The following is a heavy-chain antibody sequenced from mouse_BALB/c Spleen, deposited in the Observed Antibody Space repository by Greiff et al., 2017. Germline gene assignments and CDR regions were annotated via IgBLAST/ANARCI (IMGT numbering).Heavy chain of an antibody. Sequence: EVQLVESGGGLVQPGGSRKLSCAASGFTFSSFGMHWVRQAPEKGLEWVAYISSGSSTIYYADTVKSRFTISRDNPKNTLFLQMTSLRSEDTAMYYCARYYGYGGYFDYWGQGTTLTVSS. CDR2: ISSGSSTI. V-gene: IGHV5-17*02. D-gene: IGHD2-2*01. CDR1: GFTFSSFG. CDR3: ARYYGYGGYFDY. J-gene: IGHJ2*01.